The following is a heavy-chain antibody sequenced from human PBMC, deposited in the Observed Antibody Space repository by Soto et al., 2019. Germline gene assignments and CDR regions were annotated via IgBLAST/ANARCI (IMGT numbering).Heavy chain of an antibody. Sequence: ASVKVSCKASGYTFTSYYMHWVRQAPGQGLEWMGIINPSGGSTSYAQKFQGRVTMTRDTSTSTVYMELSSLRSEDTAVYYCAVIEEAGKSYYYGMDVWGQGTTVTVSS. CDR1: GYTFTSYY. CDR2: INPSGGST. D-gene: IGHD6-13*01. V-gene: IGHV1-46*01. J-gene: IGHJ6*02. CDR3: AVIEEAGKSYYYGMDV.